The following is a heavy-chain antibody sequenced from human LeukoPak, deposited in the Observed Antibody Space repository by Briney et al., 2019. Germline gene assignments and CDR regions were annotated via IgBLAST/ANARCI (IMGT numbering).Heavy chain of an antibody. V-gene: IGHV4-4*02. D-gene: IGHD3-10*01. CDR2: IYHSGST. CDR3: VRGLGSISRNY. CDR1: GASISNNNW. Sequence: SETLSLTCAVSGASISNNNWWNWVRHPPGKGLEWMGEIYHSGSTNSNPSLKSRVSISVDKSKNLFFLELNSVTAADTAVYYCVRGLGSISRNYWGQGTLVTVSS. J-gene: IGHJ4*02.